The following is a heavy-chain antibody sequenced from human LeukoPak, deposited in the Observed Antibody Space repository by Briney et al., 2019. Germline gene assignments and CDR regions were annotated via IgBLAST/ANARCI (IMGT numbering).Heavy chain of an antibody. CDR1: GGSFNSYS. J-gene: IGHJ5*02. V-gene: IGHV4-59*01. CDR2: ISHSGST. D-gene: IGHD6-19*01. Sequence: KPSETLSLTCTLSGGSFNSYSWSWIRQPPGKGPEWIGYISHSGSTNYNPSLTSRVTMSVDTSKNRFSLNLISVTAADTAVYYCARGAGWSLRWFDPWGQGTLVTVSS. CDR3: ARGAGWSLRWFDP.